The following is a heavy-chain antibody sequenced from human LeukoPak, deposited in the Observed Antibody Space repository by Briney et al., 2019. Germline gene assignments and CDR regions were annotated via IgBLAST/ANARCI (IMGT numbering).Heavy chain of an antibody. J-gene: IGHJ4*02. V-gene: IGHV3-48*03. CDR3: ARAYCSSTRCSYYFDS. CDR1: GFTFSNYE. Sequence: GGSLRLSCAASGFTFSNYEMNWVRQAPGKGLEWVSYIDSSGTTIYYADSVKGRFTMSRDNAKNSLYLQMNSLRAEDTAVYYCARAYCSSTRCSYYFDSWGQGTLVTVSS. CDR2: IDSSGTTI. D-gene: IGHD2-2*01.